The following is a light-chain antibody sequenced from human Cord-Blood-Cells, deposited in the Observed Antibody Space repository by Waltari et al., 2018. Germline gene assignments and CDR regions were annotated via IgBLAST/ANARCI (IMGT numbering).Light chain of an antibody. CDR3: CSYAGSSTYV. J-gene: IGLJ1*01. V-gene: IGLV2-23*01. CDR2: ESS. Sequence: QSALTQPASVSGSPGQSITISCTGTSSDVGRYNLVSCYQQHPGKAPKLMIYESSKRPSEVSNRFSGSKSGNTASLTISGLQAEDEADYYCCSYAGSSTYVFGTGTKVTVL. CDR1: SSDVGRYNL.